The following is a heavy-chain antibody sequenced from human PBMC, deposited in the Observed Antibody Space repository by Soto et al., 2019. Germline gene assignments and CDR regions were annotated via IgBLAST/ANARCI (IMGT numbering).Heavy chain of an antibody. CDR3: ARVPDR. Sequence: TLSLHCAVSGGSISSGGYSWSWIRQPPGKGLEWIGYIYHSGSTYYNPSLKSRVTISVDRSKNQFSLKLSSVTAADTAVYYCARVPDRWGQGTLVTVSS. CDR1: GGSISSGGYS. CDR2: IYHSGST. J-gene: IGHJ5*02. V-gene: IGHV4-30-2*01. D-gene: IGHD2-2*01.